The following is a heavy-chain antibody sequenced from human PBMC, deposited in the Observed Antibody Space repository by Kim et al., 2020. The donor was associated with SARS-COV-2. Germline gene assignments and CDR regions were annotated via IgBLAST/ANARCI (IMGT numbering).Heavy chain of an antibody. Sequence: DSVKGRFTISRDNAKNSLYLQMNSLRAEATAVYYCATSEIKTVDYGDYFNYWGQGTLVTVSS. D-gene: IGHD4-17*01. J-gene: IGHJ4*02. V-gene: IGHV3-11*06. CDR3: ATSEIKTVDYGDYFNY.